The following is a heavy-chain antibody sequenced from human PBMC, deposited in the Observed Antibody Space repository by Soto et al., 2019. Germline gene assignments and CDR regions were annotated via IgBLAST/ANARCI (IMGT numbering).Heavy chain of an antibody. V-gene: IGHV4-39*01. Sequence: SETLSLTCTVSGGSISSSIYYWGWIRQPPGKGLEWIGSIYYSGSTYYNPSLKSRVTISVDTSKNQFSLNLSSVTAADTAVYYCARHEGLHGSGFNYDYYDDRDVWGHGTTVS. CDR3: ARHEGLHGSGFNYDYYDDRDV. CDR1: GGSISSSIYY. J-gene: IGHJ6*01. D-gene: IGHD3-10*01. CDR2: IYYSGST.